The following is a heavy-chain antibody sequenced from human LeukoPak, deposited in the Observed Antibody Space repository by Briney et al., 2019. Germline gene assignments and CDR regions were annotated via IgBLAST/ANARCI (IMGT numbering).Heavy chain of an antibody. D-gene: IGHD3-22*01. CDR1: GFTFGTYS. V-gene: IGHV3-21*01. J-gene: IGHJ4*02. CDR3: ARDPPYYDSSGYYYDY. Sequence: GGSLRLSCAASGFTFGTYSMNWVRQAPGKGLEWVSSISGRSIYIYYADSVKGRFTISRDNAKNSLYLQMNSLRAEDTAVYYCARDPPYYDSSGYYYDYWGQGTLVTVSS. CDR2: ISGRSIYI.